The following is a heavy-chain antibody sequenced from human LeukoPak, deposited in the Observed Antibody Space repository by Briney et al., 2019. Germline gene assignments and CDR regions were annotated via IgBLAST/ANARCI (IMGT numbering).Heavy chain of an antibody. D-gene: IGHD2-2*01. V-gene: IGHV4-38-2*01. J-gene: IGHJ4*02. CDR3: ARNGTNNYFDY. CDR2: IYHSGST. Sequence: PSETLSLPCAVSGYSISSGYYWGWIRPPPGKGLEWIGSIYHSGSTHYNPSLKSRVTISVDTSKNQFSLKLNSVTAADTAVYYCARNGTNNYFDYWGQGTLVTVSS. CDR1: GYSISSGYY.